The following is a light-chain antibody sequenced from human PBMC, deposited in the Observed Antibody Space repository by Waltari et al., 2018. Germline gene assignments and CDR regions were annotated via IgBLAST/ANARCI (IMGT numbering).Light chain of an antibody. CDR2: EVS. Sequence: QSALTQPASVSGSPGHSITISCSGTDSAVGAYYFFSWYQQHPGKAPHLIIYEVSNRHSGIFMRCSAYKYGNTASLTISGLQAEDEADYYCSSYTTSSAPGVFGTGTRVTVL. V-gene: IGLV2-14*01. J-gene: IGLJ1*01. CDR1: DSAVGAYYF. CDR3: SSYTTSSAPGV.